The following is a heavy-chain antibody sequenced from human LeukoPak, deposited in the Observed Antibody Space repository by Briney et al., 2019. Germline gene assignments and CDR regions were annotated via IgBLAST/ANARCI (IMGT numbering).Heavy chain of an antibody. CDR2: IKEDGSEK. CDR1: GFTFSIYW. V-gene: IGHV3-7*01. CDR3: ARAHSSAWGY. Sequence: GGSLRLSCAASGFTFSIYWMSWVRQAPGKGLEWVANIKEDGSEKYYVDSVKGRFTVSRDNAKNSLYLQINSLTAEDTAVYYCARAHSSAWGYWGQGTLVTVSS. D-gene: IGHD6-19*01. J-gene: IGHJ4*02.